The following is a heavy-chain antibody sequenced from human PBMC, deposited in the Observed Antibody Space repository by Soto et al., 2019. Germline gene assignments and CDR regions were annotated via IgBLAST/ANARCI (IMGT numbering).Heavy chain of an antibody. CDR3: TRAAWFPYLSFY. J-gene: IGHJ4*02. CDR2: ISSSGSTA. CDR1: GFTFSRFE. V-gene: IGHV3-48*03. D-gene: IGHD3-10*01. Sequence: PGGALRLFCAASGFTFSRFELHWGREAPGKGLEWISYISSSGSTAYYASSVEGRFTISRDNANNSVYLQMDSLRAEDTALYYCTRAAWFPYLSFYWGQGALVTVSS.